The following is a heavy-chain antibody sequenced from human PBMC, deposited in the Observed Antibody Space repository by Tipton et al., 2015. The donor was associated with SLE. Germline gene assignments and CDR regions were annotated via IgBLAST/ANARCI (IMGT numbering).Heavy chain of an antibody. CDR2: IYYSGST. J-gene: IGHJ6*02. CDR1: GGSGSGGGSY. D-gene: IGHD3-10*01. CDR3: VRDFGSGSYNGHYYVMDV. Sequence: TLSLTCTVSGGSGSGGGSYWSWIRQPPGKGLEWIGYIYYSGSTSYNPSLKSRATISIYTSNNQCSLRLRSMTAADTAVYYCVRDFGSGSYNGHYYVMDVWGQGTTVSVSS. V-gene: IGHV4-31*03.